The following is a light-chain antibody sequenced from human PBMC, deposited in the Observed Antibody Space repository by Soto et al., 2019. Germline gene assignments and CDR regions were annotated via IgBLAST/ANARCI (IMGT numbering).Light chain of an antibody. J-gene: IGKJ5*01. CDR3: QHLHSYPIT. Sequence: DIPLTQSPSFLSASVGDRVTITCRASQDISSHFAWYQQKPGKAPNLLIYAASTLQSGVPSRFSGSGSGTEFTLTISSLQPEDFATYYCQHLHSYPITFGQGTRLEIK. CDR1: QDISSH. V-gene: IGKV1-9*01. CDR2: AAS.